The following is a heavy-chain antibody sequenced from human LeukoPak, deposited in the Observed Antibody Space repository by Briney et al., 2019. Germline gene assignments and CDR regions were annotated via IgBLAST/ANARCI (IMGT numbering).Heavy chain of an antibody. CDR3: ARSRLGYCSSTSCYLYYYYGMDV. CDR2: ISISGSTI. J-gene: IGHJ6*02. CDR1: GCTFSDYY. Sequence: PGGSLRLSCAASGCTFSDYYMSWIRQAPGKGLEWVSYISISGSTIYYADSVKGRFTISRDNAKNSLYPQMNSLRAEDTAVYYCARSRLGYCSSTSCYLYYYYGMDVWGQGTTVTVSS. V-gene: IGHV3-11*01. D-gene: IGHD2-2*01.